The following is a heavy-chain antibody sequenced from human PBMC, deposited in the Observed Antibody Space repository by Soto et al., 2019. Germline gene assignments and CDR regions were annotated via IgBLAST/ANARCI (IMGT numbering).Heavy chain of an antibody. CDR2: IYYSGST. V-gene: IGHV4-4*02. J-gene: IGHJ5*02. CDR3: ARQWGYCSSTSCYTRWFDT. D-gene: IGHD2-2*02. Sequence: SDTLSLTCTVFGGSMSSSNWWNCVRQSPGKGLEWIGYIYYSGSTNYNPSLKSRVTISVDTSKNQFSLKLSSVTAADTAVYYCARQWGYCSSTSCYTRWFDTWGQGTLVNVSS. CDR1: GGSMSSSNW.